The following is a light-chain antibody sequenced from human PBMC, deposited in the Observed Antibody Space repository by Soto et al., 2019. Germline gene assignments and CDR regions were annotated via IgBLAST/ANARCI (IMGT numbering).Light chain of an antibody. CDR3: QQYYSYSWT. Sequence: DIQMTQSPSTLSASVGDRVTITCRASQSVSLWLAWYRQKPGKAPKLLIYKASSLESGVPSRFSGSGSGTEFTLNISSLQPDDFATYYCQQYYSYSWTFGQGTKVEIK. CDR1: QSVSLW. CDR2: KAS. J-gene: IGKJ1*01. V-gene: IGKV1-5*03.